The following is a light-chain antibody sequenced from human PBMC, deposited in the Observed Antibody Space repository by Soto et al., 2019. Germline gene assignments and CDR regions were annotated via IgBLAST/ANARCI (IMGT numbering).Light chain of an antibody. CDR1: SSNIGAGFD. CDR2: GNR. J-gene: IGLJ2*01. Sequence: QSVLTQPPSVSGAPGQTVTISCMGSSSNIGAGFDVHWYQQLPGAAPKLVIFGNRNRPSGVPERFSGSKSGTSASLAITGLQAEDEADYYCQAYDYSLTASVFGGGTKLTVL. V-gene: IGLV1-40*01. CDR3: QAYDYSLTASV.